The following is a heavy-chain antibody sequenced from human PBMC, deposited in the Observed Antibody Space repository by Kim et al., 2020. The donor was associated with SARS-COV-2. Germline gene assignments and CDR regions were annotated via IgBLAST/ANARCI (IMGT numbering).Heavy chain of an antibody. CDR2: ISGSGSRT. J-gene: IGHJ4*02. D-gene: IGHD4-17*01. V-gene: IGHV3-23*01. Sequence: GGSLRLSCAASGFTFSNYAMSWVRQAPGKGLEWVSAISGSGSRTYSADSVAGRFTISRDNSKSTMYLQMNSLTAEDTAVYYCAKARAVTTVASLDYWGQGTLVTVAS. CDR3: AKARAVTTVASLDY. CDR1: GFTFSNYA.